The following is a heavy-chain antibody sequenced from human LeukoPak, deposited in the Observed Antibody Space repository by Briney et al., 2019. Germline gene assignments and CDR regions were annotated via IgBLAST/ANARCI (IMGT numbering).Heavy chain of an antibody. J-gene: IGHJ4*02. D-gene: IGHD3-22*01. Sequence: QVQLVESGGGVVQPGRSLRLSCAASGFTFSSYGMHWVRQAPGKGLEWVAVIWYDGNNKYYADSVKGRFTISRDNSKNTLYLQMNSLRAEDTAVYYCAREYYYDSSGFIDYWGQGTLVTVSS. CDR1: GFTFSSYG. CDR3: AREYYYDSSGFIDY. V-gene: IGHV3-33*01. CDR2: IWYDGNNK.